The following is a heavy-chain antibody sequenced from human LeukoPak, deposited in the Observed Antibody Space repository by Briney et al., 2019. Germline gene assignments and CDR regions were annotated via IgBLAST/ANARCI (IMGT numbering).Heavy chain of an antibody. CDR3: ARGEALAYYDYVWGSYRTVSFFDY. CDR2: INHSGST. D-gene: IGHD3-16*02. Sequence: PSETLSLTCTVSGGSISSSSYYWSWIRQPPGKGLEWIGEINHSGSTNYNPSLKSRVTISVDTSKNQFSLKLSSVTAADTAVYYCARGEALAYYDYVWGSYRTVSFFDYWGQGTLVTVSS. CDR1: GGSISSSSYY. J-gene: IGHJ4*02. V-gene: IGHV4-39*07.